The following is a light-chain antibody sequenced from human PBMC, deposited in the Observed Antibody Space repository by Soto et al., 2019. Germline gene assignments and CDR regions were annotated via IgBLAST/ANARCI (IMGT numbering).Light chain of an antibody. CDR2: AAS. CDR1: QGISNY. V-gene: IGKV1-27*01. Sequence: DIQMTQSPSSLSAFVGDRVTITCRASQGISNYLAWYQQKPGRVPTLLIYAASTLRSGVPSRFSGSGSGTDFTLTISSLQPDDSATYYCQQYNTFSPYTFGQGTKLEIK. CDR3: QQYNTFSPYT. J-gene: IGKJ2*01.